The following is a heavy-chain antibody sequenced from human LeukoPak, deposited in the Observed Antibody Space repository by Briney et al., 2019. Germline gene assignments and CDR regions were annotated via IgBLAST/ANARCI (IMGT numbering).Heavy chain of an antibody. CDR3: ARVTTVTTFDY. CDR1: GDSISSGGYS. J-gene: IGHJ4*02. CDR2: IYHSGTT. D-gene: IGHD4-11*01. Sequence: SETLSLTCAVSGDSISSGGYSWSWIRQPPGKGLEWIGYIYHSGTTYYNPSLKSRVTILVGRSKNQFSLKLGSVTAADTAVYYCARVTTVTTFDYWGQGTLVSVSS. V-gene: IGHV4-30-2*01.